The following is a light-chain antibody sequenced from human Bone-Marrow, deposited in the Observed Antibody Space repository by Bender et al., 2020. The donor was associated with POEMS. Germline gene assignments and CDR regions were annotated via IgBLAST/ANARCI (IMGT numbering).Light chain of an antibody. CDR1: SSDVGGYDF. Sequence: QSALTQPASVSGSPGQSITISCTGTSSDVGGYDFVSWYQHHPGKAPRLMIYDVSNRPSGVSDRFSGSKSGNTASLTISGLQAEDEADYYCCSYAGSSTFYVFGTGTKVTVL. J-gene: IGLJ1*01. V-gene: IGLV2-23*02. CDR3: CSYAGSSTFYV. CDR2: DVS.